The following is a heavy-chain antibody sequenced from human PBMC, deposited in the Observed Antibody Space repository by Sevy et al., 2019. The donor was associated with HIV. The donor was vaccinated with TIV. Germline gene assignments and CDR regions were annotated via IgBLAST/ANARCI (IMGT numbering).Heavy chain of an antibody. D-gene: IGHD1-1*01. Sequence: ASVKVSCKVSGYTFINYGITWVRQTPGQGLEWMGWISGYNGDKNYAQSLQHRLTLSIDTSTNTAFMELRSLRAADTAVYYCARAECIAQTGPLFDSWGQGTLVTVSS. CDR3: ARAECIAQTGPLFDS. CDR2: ISGYNGDK. CDR1: GYTFINYG. J-gene: IGHJ4*02. V-gene: IGHV1-18*01.